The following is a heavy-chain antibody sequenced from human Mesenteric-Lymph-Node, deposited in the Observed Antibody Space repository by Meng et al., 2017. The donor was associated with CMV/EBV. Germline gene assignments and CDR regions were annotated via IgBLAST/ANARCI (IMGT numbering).Heavy chain of an antibody. J-gene: IGHJ4*02. Sequence: VQLQQWGPGLLKPSETPSLPCAGYGGSFSGYYWSWIRQPPGKGLEWIGEINHSGSTNYNPSLKSRVTISVDTSKNQFSLKLSSVTAADTAVYYCARHQRWLKSEGGFNYWGQGTLVTVSS. CDR1: GGSFSGYY. V-gene: IGHV4-34*01. CDR3: ARHQRWLKSEGGFNY. D-gene: IGHD4-23*01. CDR2: INHSGST.